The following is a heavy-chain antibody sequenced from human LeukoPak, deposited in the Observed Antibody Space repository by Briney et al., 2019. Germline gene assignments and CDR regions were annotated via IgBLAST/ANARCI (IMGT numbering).Heavy chain of an antibody. V-gene: IGHV3-23*01. J-gene: IGHJ4*02. Sequence: GGSLRLSCAASGFTFNYHAMSWVRQAPGEGLEWVSSITGSGKNTYYADSVKGRFTISRDNPKNTLYLQMDYLRVEDTALYYCAKDWEAVWNTPTGIDCWGQGTLVTVSS. CDR1: GFTFNYHA. CDR2: ITGSGKNT. CDR3: AKDWEAVWNTPTGIDC. D-gene: IGHD6-19*01.